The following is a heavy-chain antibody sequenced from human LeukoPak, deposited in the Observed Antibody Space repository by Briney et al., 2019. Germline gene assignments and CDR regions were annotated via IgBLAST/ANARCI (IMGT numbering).Heavy chain of an antibody. V-gene: IGHV1-8*01. D-gene: IGHD5-18*01. Sequence: ASVKVSCKASGYTFTNHDINWVRQASGQGLEWMGWMNPKSGNTGYLQKFQGRVTMTRDTSMSTALMELNNLTSEDTAVYYCTRGVNSQGTAMVLFDSWGQGSLVTVSA. J-gene: IGHJ4*02. CDR1: GYTFTNHD. CDR3: TRGVNSQGTAMVLFDS. CDR2: MNPKSGNT.